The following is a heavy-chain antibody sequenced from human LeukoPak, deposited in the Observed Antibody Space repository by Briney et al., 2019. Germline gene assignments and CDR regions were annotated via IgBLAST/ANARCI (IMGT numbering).Heavy chain of an antibody. CDR1: GGSFSGYY. D-gene: IGHD3-10*01. CDR3: ARGSVVRGIILRWFDP. CDR2: INHSGST. J-gene: IGHJ5*02. V-gene: IGHV4-34*01. Sequence: SETLSLTCAVYGGSFSGYYWSWIRQPPGKGLEWIGEINHSGSTNYNPSLKSRVTISVDTSKNQFSLKLSSVTAADTAVYYCARGSVVRGIILRWFDPWGQGTLVTVSS.